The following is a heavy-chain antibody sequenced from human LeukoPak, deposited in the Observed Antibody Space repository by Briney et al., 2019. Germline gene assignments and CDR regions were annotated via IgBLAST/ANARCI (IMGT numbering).Heavy chain of an antibody. CDR1: GGTFSSYA. J-gene: IGHJ6*02. Sequence: GASVTVSFKASGGTFSSYAISWVRQAPGQGLEWMGRIIPILGIANYAQKFQGRVTITADKSTSTAYMELSSLRSEDTAVYHCARDEDDFWSGYSDYYYGMDVWGQGTTVTVSS. D-gene: IGHD3-3*01. CDR2: IIPILGIA. V-gene: IGHV1-69*04. CDR3: ARDEDDFWSGYSDYYYGMDV.